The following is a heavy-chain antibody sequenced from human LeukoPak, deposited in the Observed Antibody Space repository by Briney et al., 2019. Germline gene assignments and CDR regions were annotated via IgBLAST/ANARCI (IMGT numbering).Heavy chain of an antibody. J-gene: IGHJ4*02. CDR2: IISNSGST. V-gene: IGHV3-23*01. CDR3: AKGSSSGWYSSYFDY. CDR1: GFTFSSYA. D-gene: IGHD6-19*01. Sequence: GGSLRLSCTASGFTFSSYAMIWVRQAPGKGLEWVSAIISNSGSTYYADSVKGRFTISRDNSKNTLYPQMNSLRAEDTAVYFCAKGSSSGWYSSYFDYWGQGTLVTVSS.